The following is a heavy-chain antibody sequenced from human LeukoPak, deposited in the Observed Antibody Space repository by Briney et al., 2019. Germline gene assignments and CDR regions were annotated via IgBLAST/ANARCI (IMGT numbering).Heavy chain of an antibody. J-gene: IGHJ5*02. CDR3: ARAEDDSSGYYFSNWFDP. V-gene: IGHV4-31*03. CDR2: IYYSGST. Sequence: SETLSLTCTVSGGSISSGGYYWSWIRQHPGKGLEWIGYIYYSGSTYYNPSLKSRVTISVDTSKNQFSLKLSSVTAADTAVYYCARAEDDSSGYYFSNWFDPWGQGTLVTVSS. D-gene: IGHD3-22*01. CDR1: GGSISSGGYY.